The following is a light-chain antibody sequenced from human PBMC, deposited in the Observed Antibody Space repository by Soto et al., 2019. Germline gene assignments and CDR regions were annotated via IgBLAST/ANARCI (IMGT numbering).Light chain of an antibody. CDR3: QNLDSPAFT. CDR1: QGIGNY. J-gene: IGKJ3*01. V-gene: IGKV1-27*01. Sequence: IQLTQSPSSLSASVGDRVTITCRASQGIGNYLAWYQQRPGKVPKLLIYAASTLQSGVPSWFSGSGSGTDFALTISGLLPEDVATYYCQNLDSPAFTFGPGTRVDIK. CDR2: AAS.